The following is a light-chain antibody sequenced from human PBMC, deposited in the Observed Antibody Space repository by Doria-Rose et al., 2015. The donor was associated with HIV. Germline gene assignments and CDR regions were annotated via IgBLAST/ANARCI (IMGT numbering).Light chain of an antibody. J-gene: IGLJ3*02. CDR3: QSYDSSLSGVV. Sequence: IGAGHAVHWYQQLPRSAPKLLIYDDFHRPSGVPDRFSGSKSGTSASLAITGLQAEDEADYYCQSYDSSLSGVVFGGGTKLTVL. V-gene: IGLV1-40*01. CDR2: DDF. CDR1: IGAGHA.